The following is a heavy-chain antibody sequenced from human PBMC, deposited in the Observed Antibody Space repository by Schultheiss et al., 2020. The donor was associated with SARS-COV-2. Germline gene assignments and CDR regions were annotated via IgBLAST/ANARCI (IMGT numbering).Heavy chain of an antibody. CDR2: IYYSGST. CDR1: GDSISSGAYY. V-gene: IGHV4-39*07. J-gene: IGHJ4*02. Sequence: GSLRLSCTVSGDSISSGAYYWGWIRQPPGKGLEWIGSIYYSGSTYYNPSLKSRVTISVDTSKNQFSLRLSSVTAADTAMYYCARARYSSGWYSGFDYWGQGTLVTVSS. D-gene: IGHD6-19*01. CDR3: ARARYSSGWYSGFDY.